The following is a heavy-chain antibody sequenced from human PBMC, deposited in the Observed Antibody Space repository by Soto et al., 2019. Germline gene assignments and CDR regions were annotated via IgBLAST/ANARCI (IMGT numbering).Heavy chain of an antibody. V-gene: IGHV3-21*01. CDR2: ISRGSDYI. CDR1: GFNFSHHT. D-gene: IGHD6-19*01. Sequence: PGESLKISCAATGFNFSHHTMNWVRQAPGKGLEWVSSISRGSDYIYYADSVKGRFTISRDNVKNSLDLEMGSLRAEDTAVYYCARDREKQWLAYYYYAMDVWGPGTTVTVSS. J-gene: IGHJ6*02. CDR3: ARDREKQWLAYYYYAMDV.